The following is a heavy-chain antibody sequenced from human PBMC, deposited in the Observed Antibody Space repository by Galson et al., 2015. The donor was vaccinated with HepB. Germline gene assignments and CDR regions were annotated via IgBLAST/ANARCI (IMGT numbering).Heavy chain of an antibody. CDR1: GGSISSYY. V-gene: IGHV4-59*01. Sequence: ETLSLTCTVSGGSISSYYWSWLRQPPGKGLEWIGYIYYSGSTNYNPSLKSRVTISVDTSKNQFSLKLSSVTAADTAVYYCARVPYYDFWSGYYFDYWGQGTLVTVSS. D-gene: IGHD3-3*01. J-gene: IGHJ4*02. CDR3: ARVPYYDFWSGYYFDY. CDR2: IYYSGST.